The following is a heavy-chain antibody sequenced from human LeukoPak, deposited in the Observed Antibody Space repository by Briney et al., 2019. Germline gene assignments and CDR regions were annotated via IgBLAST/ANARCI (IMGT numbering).Heavy chain of an antibody. CDR1: GGSISSYY. CDR2: IYYSGST. D-gene: IGHD2-2*01. V-gene: IGHV4-59*12. CDR3: AREVVDNIVVVPAAIDYYYYYYMDV. Sequence: PSETLSLTCTVSGGSISSYYWSWIRQPPGKGLEWIGYIYYSGSTNYNPSLKSRVTISVDTSKNQFSLKLSSVTAADTAVYYCAREVVDNIVVVPAAIDYYYYYYMDVWGKGTTVTVSS. J-gene: IGHJ6*03.